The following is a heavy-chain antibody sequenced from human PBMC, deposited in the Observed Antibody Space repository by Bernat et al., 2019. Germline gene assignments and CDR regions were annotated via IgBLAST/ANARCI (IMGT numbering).Heavy chain of an antibody. J-gene: IGHJ6*02. D-gene: IGHD4-23*01. Sequence: QVQRVQSGAEVKKPGASVKVSCKASGYTFTCYYMHWVRQAPGQGLEWMGWLNPNSGGTNYAQKFPGWVNMTGDTFISTAYIELRRLSSDDPAVYYCAREYGGPNYYCYGMDVWGQGTTVTVSS. CDR2: LNPNSGGT. CDR3: AREYGGPNYYCYGMDV. CDR1: GYTFTCYY. V-gene: IGHV1-2*04.